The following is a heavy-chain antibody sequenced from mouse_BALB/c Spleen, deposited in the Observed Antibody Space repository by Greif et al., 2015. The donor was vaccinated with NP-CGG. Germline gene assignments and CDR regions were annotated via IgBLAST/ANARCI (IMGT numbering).Heavy chain of an antibody. J-gene: IGHJ2*01. CDR3: TRRGTGSAFDY. CDR1: GYTFTSYY. V-gene: IGHV1S81*02. CDR2: INPSNGGT. D-gene: IGHD4-1*01. Sequence: QVQLKQSGAELVKPGASVKLSCKASGYTFTSYYMYWVKQRPGQGLEWIGGINPSNGGTNFNEKFKSKATLTVDKSSSTAYMQLSSLTSEDSAVYYCTRRGTGSAFDYWGQGTTLTVSS.